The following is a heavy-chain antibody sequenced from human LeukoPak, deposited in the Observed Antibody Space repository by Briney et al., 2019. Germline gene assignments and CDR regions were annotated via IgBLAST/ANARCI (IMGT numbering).Heavy chain of an antibody. J-gene: IGHJ4*02. CDR2: IYPGDSDT. V-gene: IGHV5-51*03. CDR1: GYSFTSYW. CDR3: ARATYYYDSSGYAIGY. D-gene: IGHD3-22*01. Sequence: GESLKISCKGSGYSFTSYWIGWVRQMPGKGLEWMGIIYPGDSDTRYSPSFQGQVTISADKSISTAYLQWSSLKASDTAMYYCARATYYYDSSGYAIGYWGQGTLVTVSS.